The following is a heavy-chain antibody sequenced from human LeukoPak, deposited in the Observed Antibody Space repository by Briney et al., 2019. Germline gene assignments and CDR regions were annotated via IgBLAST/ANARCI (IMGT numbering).Heavy chain of an antibody. CDR3: ARDQYASAWYAFDY. D-gene: IGHD6-19*01. V-gene: IGHV4-31*03. Sequence: SETLSLTCTVSGGSISSGGYYWSWIRQHPGKGLEWVGYIYYSGTTYYSPSLKSRVTISLDTSKNQLSLKLSSVTAADTAVYYCARDQYASAWYAFDYWGQGTLVTVSS. CDR2: IYYSGTT. J-gene: IGHJ4*02. CDR1: GGSISSGGYY.